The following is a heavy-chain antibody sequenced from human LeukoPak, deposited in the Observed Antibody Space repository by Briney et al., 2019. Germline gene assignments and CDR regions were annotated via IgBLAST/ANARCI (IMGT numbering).Heavy chain of an antibody. CDR1: GFTFNIYA. CDR3: AREYYDYVWGSYQ. CDR2: ISSSSSYI. Sequence: GGSLRLSCAASGFTFNIYAMSWVRQAPGKGLEWVSSISSSSSYIYYADSVKGRFTISRDNAKNSLYLQMNSLRAEDTAVYYCAREYYDYVWGSYQWGQGTLVTVSS. V-gene: IGHV3-21*01. D-gene: IGHD3-16*01. J-gene: IGHJ4*02.